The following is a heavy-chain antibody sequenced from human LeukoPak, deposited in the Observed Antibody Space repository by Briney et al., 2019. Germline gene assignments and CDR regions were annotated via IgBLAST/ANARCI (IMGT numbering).Heavy chain of an antibody. J-gene: IGHJ4*02. Sequence: SQTLSLTCAISGDSVSSNSAAWNWIRQSPSRGLEWLGRTYYRSKWYNDYAVSVKSRITINPDTSKNQFSLQLNSVTPEDTAVYYCARGSNPMVRGVIIPYYFDYWGQGTLVTASS. CDR2: TYYRSKWYN. D-gene: IGHD3-10*01. V-gene: IGHV6-1*01. CDR3: ARGSNPMVRGVIIPYYFDY. CDR1: GDSVSSNSAA.